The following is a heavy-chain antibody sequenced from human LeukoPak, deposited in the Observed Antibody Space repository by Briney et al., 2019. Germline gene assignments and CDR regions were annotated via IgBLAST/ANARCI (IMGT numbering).Heavy chain of an antibody. D-gene: IGHD2-2*02. J-gene: IGHJ6*02. CDR1: GFTFSSFGMH. V-gene: IGHV2-70*04. CDR2: IDWDDDK. Sequence: LRLSCAASGFTFSSFGMHWVRQAPGKGLEWLARIDWDDDKYYSTSLKTRLTISKEDSKNQVVFTMTNMDPVDTSTYYCARILGYSSSTSCYIGYYGMDVWGQGTTVTVSS. CDR3: ARILGYSSSTSCYIGYYGMDV.